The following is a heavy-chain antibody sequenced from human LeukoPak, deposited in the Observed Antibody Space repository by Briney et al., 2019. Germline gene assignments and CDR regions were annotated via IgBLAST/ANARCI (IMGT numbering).Heavy chain of an antibody. CDR2: IYYSGST. D-gene: IGHD3-3*01. CDR1: GGSISSYY. V-gene: IGHV4-59*12. CDR3: ARDLRITIFGVVHDAFDI. J-gene: IGHJ3*02. Sequence: SETLSLTCTVSGGSISSYYWSWIRQPPGKGLEWIGYIYYSGSTNYNPSLKSRVTISVDTSKNQFSLKLSSVTAADTAVYYCARDLRITIFGVVHDAFDIWGQGTMVTVSS.